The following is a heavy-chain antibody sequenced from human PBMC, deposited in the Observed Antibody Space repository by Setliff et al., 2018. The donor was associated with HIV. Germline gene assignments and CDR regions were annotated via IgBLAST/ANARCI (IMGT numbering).Heavy chain of an antibody. Sequence: SETLSLTCTVSGGSISNYYWSWIRQPAEKGLEWIGRIYSSGSTNYNPSLKSRVTISLDTSKNQFSLKLTSVTAADTAVYYCARLSGDYYYFDYWGHGTLVTVSS. D-gene: IGHD2-21*02. CDR3: ARLSGDYYYFDY. V-gene: IGHV4-4*07. CDR2: IYSSGST. J-gene: IGHJ4*01. CDR1: GGSISNYY.